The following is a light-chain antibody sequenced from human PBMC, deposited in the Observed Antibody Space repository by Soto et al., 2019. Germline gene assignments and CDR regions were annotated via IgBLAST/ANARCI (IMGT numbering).Light chain of an antibody. CDR1: QSVLYSSNNKNY. V-gene: IGKV4-1*01. J-gene: IGKJ4*01. CDR2: WAS. Sequence: DIVMTQSTDSLAVSLGERATINCKSSQSVLYSSNNKNYLAWYQQKPGQPPKLLIYWASTRESGVPDRFSGSGSGTDFTLTISSLQAEDVAVYYCQQYYSTPHTFGGGTKVHIK. CDR3: QQYYSTPHT.